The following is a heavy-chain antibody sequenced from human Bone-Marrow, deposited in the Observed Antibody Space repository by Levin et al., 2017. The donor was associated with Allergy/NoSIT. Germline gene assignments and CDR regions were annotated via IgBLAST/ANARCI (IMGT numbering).Heavy chain of an antibody. CDR3: ARVSVTTNGPGDY. J-gene: IGHJ4*02. Sequence: GESLKISCKASGYTFTGYYMHWVRQAPGQGLEWMGRINPNSGGTNYAQKFQGRVTMTRDTSISTAYMELSRLRSDDTAVYYCARVSVTTNGPGDYWGQGTLVTVSS. CDR2: INPNSGGT. V-gene: IGHV1-2*06. CDR1: GYTFTGYY. D-gene: IGHD4-17*01.